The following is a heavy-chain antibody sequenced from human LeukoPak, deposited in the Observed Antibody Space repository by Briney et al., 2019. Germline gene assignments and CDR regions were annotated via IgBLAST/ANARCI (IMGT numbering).Heavy chain of an antibody. D-gene: IGHD6-13*01. CDR1: DDSFSTHY. J-gene: IGHJ4*02. CDR3: ARGGSSSWYRYFDY. Sequence: PSETPSLTCSVSDDSFSTHYWTWIRQPPGKGLEWIGYISSIGSTNYNPSLKSRVTISVDTSKNQFSLKLSSVTAADTAVYYCARGGSSSWYRYFDYWGQGTLVTVSS. V-gene: IGHV4-59*11. CDR2: ISSIGST.